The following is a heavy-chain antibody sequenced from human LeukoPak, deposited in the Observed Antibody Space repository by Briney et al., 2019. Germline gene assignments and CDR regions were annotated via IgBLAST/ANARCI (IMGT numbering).Heavy chain of an antibody. D-gene: IGHD3-9*01. CDR1: GGSISRDDCY. V-gene: IGHV4-31*01. CDR3: ARFILTGYSLDY. Sequence: SQTLSLTCTVSGGSISRDDCYWSWIRQLPGKGLEWIGYISHIGSTYYNPSLKSPVSISIDTSKNQFSLKVISVTAADTAVYYCARFILTGYSLDYWGQGTLVTVSS. CDR2: ISHIGST. J-gene: IGHJ4*02.